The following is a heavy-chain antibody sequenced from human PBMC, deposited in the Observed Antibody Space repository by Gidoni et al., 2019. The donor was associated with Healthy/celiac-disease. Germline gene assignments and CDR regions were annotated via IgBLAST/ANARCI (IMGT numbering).Heavy chain of an antibody. CDR2: IKSKTDGGTT. CDR3: TTDTINPYYYYGMDV. D-gene: IGHD2-2*01. J-gene: IGHJ6*02. CDR1: GFTFSNAW. V-gene: IGHV3-15*07. Sequence: EVQLVESGGGLVKPGGSLRLSCAASGFTFSNAWMNWVRQAPGQGLGWVGRIKSKTDGGTTDYAAPVKGRFTISRDDSKNTLYLQMNSLKTEDTAVYYCTTDTINPYYYYGMDVWGQGTTVTVSS.